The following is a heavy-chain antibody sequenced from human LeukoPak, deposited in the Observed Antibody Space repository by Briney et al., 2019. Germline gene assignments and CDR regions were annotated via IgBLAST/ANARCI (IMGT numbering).Heavy chain of an antibody. J-gene: IGHJ4*02. V-gene: IGHV3-33*08. CDR3: ARDNSYVPMGGFDY. D-gene: IGHD3-10*02. Sequence: GRSLRLSCAASGFTFSSYGMHWVRQAPGKGLEWVAVIWRDGSNKYYADSVKGRFTISRDNSKNTLYLQMNSLRAEDTAVYYCARDNSYVPMGGFDYWGQGTLVTVSS. CDR2: IWRDGSNK. CDR1: GFTFSSYG.